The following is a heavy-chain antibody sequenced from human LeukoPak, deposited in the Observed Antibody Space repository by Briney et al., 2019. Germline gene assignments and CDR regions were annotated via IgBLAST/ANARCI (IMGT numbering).Heavy chain of an antibody. J-gene: IGHJ3*02. CDR3: ARYYDSTPLGAFDI. D-gene: IGHD3-3*01. V-gene: IGHV4-59*08. Sequence: SETLSLTCTVSGGSISSYYWSWIRQPPGKGLEWIGYIYYSGSTNYNPSLKSRVTISVDTSKNQFSLKLSSVTAADTAVYYCARYYDSTPLGAFDIWGQGTMVTVSS. CDR1: GGSISSYY. CDR2: IYYSGST.